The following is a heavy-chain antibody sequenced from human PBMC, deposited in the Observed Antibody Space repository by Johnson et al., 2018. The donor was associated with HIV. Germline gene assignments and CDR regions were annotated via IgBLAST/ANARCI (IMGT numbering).Heavy chain of an antibody. V-gene: IGHV3-30*18. CDR3: AKDGAMAFDI. CDR1: GFTFSSYG. Sequence: QVQLVESGGGVVRPGGSLRLSCAASGFTFSSYGMHWVRQAPGKGLEWVGVISYDGSNKYYVDSVKGRFTISRDKSKNTLYLQMNSLRAEDTAVYYCAKDGAMAFDIWGQGTMVTVSS. CDR2: ISYDGSNK. J-gene: IGHJ3*02. D-gene: IGHD2-2*01.